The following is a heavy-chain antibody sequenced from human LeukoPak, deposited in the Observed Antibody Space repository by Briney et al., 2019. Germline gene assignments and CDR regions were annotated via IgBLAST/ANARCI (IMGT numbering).Heavy chain of an antibody. CDR2: ISGSGGST. J-gene: IGHJ4*02. CDR3: AKDRSSPGYSGGWYGYFDY. CDR1: GFTFSSYA. V-gene: IGHV3-23*01. D-gene: IGHD6-19*01. Sequence: PGGSLRLSCAASGFTFSSYAMSWVRQAPGKGLEWVSAISGSGGSTYYADSVKGRFTISRDDSQDTLYLQRSRLRAEDTAVYYCAKDRSSPGYSGGWYGYFDYWGQGTVVTVSS.